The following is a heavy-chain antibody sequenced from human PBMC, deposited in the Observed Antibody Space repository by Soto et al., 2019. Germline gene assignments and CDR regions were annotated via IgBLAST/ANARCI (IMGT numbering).Heavy chain of an antibody. Sequence: QVQLVQSGAEVKKPGASVKVSCKASGYTFTSYYMHWVRQAPGQGLEWMGIINPSGGSTSYAQKFQGRVTMTRDTSTSTVYMELSSLRSEATAVYYCARGGYYYDSSGYYFDYWGQGTLVTVSS. CDR1: GYTFTSYY. CDR3: ARGGYYYDSSGYYFDY. D-gene: IGHD3-22*01. V-gene: IGHV1-46*01. CDR2: INPSGGST. J-gene: IGHJ4*02.